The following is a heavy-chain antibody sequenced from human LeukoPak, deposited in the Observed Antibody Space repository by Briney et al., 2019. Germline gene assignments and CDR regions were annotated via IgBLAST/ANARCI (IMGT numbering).Heavy chain of an antibody. V-gene: IGHV3-30*18. D-gene: IGHD2-2*01. Sequence: GRSLRLSCAASGFTFSSYGMHWVRQAPGKGLKWVAVISYDGSNKYYADSMKGRFTISRDNSKNTLYLQMNSLRAEDTAVYYCANEYCSSTSCYGYFDYWGQGTLVTVSS. CDR3: ANEYCSSTSCYGYFDY. CDR1: GFTFSSYG. CDR2: ISYDGSNK. J-gene: IGHJ4*02.